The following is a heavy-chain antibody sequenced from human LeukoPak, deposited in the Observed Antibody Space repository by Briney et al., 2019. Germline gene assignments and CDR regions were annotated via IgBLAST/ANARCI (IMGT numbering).Heavy chain of an antibody. D-gene: IGHD5-24*01. CDR2: IWYDGSNK. CDR1: GFSLGAYA. J-gene: IGHJ3*02. Sequence: PGGSLRLSCAASGFSLGAYAMSWVRQAPGKGLEWVAVIWYDGSNKYYADSVKGRFTISRDNSKNTLYLQMNSLRAEDTAVYYCAKPTVEMATNGAFDIWGQGTMVTVSS. CDR3: AKPTVEMATNGAFDI. V-gene: IGHV3-33*06.